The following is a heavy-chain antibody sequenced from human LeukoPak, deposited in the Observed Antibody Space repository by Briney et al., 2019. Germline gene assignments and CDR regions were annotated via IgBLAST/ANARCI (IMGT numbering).Heavy chain of an antibody. V-gene: IGHV3-74*01. CDR3: ARDFLHLGG. CDR1: GFTVSSNS. D-gene: IGHD3-16*01. Sequence: GGSLRLSCTVSGFTVSSNSMSWVRQAPGKGLVWVSRIKTDGSNTNYADSVKGRFTISRDNAKNTLYLQMSSLRAEDTAVYYCARDFLHLGGWGQGTMVTVPS. J-gene: IGHJ3*01. CDR2: IKTDGSNT.